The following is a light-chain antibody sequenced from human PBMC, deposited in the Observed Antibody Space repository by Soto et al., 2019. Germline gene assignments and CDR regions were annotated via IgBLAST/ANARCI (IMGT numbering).Light chain of an antibody. Sequence: DIQMTQSPSSLSAFVGDRVTITCRASQDIGNFLAWYQQKPGKAPKLLIYKASSLESGVPSRFSGSGSGTEFTLTISSLQPDDFATYYCQQYNSYSTFGQGTRLEIK. CDR3: QQYNSYST. CDR1: QDIGNF. V-gene: IGKV1-5*03. J-gene: IGKJ5*01. CDR2: KAS.